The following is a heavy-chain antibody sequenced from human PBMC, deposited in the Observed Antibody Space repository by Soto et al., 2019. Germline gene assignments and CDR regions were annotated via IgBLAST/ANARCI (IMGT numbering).Heavy chain of an antibody. J-gene: IGHJ5*02. CDR3: VHSPPRTSLRRWLDP. CDR2: IYWDDDE. D-gene: IGHD2-2*01. Sequence: QITLKESGPTLVKPTQTVTMTCTFSGLSLSTSGVGVGWIRQPPGKALEWLALIYWDDDEWYSPSLKSRLTVTKDTSKSQVVLTMANLDPVVTATYYCVHSPPRTSLRRWLDPWGQGTLVTVSS. V-gene: IGHV2-5*02. CDR1: GLSLSTSGVG.